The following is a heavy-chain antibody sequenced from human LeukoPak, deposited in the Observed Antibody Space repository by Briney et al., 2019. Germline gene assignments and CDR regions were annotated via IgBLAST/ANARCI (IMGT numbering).Heavy chain of an antibody. Sequence: QAGGSLRLSCAASGFTFDDYAMHRVRQAPGKGLEWVSGISWNSGSIGYADSVKGRFTISRDNAKNSLYLQMNSLRAEDTALYYCAKSLLNYYDSSGSAFDIWGQGTMVTVSS. V-gene: IGHV3-9*01. CDR3: AKSLLNYYDSSGSAFDI. D-gene: IGHD3-22*01. J-gene: IGHJ3*02. CDR2: ISWNSGSI. CDR1: GFTFDDYA.